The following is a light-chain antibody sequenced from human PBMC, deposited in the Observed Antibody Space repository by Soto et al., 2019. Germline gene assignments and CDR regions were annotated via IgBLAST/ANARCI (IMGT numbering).Light chain of an antibody. V-gene: IGKV3-20*01. CDR2: GAS. J-gene: IGKJ3*01. CDR3: QHYGTAAL. Sequence: EIVLTQSPGTLSLSPGERATLSCRASQSVSSSYLAWYQQKPGQAPRLLIYGASNRATGIPDRFSVRASGTDFTLSISRLEPEDFALYYCQHYGTAALFGPGTKVDIK. CDR1: QSVSSSY.